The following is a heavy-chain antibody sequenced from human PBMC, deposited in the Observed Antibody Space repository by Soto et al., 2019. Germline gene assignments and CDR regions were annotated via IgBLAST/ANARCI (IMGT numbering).Heavy chain of an antibody. CDR2: ISYDGSNK. D-gene: IGHD6-13*01. Sequence: QVQLVESGGGVVQPGRSLRLSCAASGFTFSSYAMHWVRQAPGKGLEWVAVISYDGSNKYYADSVKGRFTISRDNSKNTLYLQMNSLRAEDTAVYYCAREEVAAADYWGQGTLVTVSS. J-gene: IGHJ4*02. CDR3: AREEVAAADY. V-gene: IGHV3-30-3*01. CDR1: GFTFSSYA.